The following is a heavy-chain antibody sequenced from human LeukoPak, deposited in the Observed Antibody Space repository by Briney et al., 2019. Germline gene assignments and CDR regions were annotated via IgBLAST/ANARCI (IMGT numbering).Heavy chain of an antibody. J-gene: IGHJ6*02. V-gene: IGHV3-7*01. CDR3: ASHMHTDVGMDV. CDR1: GFTFSSYW. Sequence: PGGSLRLSCAASGFTFSSYWVSWVRQAPGKGLEWVANIKQDGSEKYYVDSVKGRFTISRDNAKNSLYLQVNSLRAEDTAVYYCASHMHTDVGMDVWGQGTTVTVSS. D-gene: IGHD2-2*01. CDR2: IKQDGSEK.